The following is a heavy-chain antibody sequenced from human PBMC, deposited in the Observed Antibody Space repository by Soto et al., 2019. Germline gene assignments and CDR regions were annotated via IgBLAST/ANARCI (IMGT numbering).Heavy chain of an antibody. CDR3: AAYDSSPYYYGMDV. D-gene: IGHD3-3*01. Sequence: SETLSLTCTVSGGYISSSSYYWGWIRQPPGKGLEWIGSIYYSGSTYYNPSLKSRVTISVDTSKNQFSLKLSSVTAADTAVYYCAAYDSSPYYYGMDVWGQGTTVTVSS. CDR2: IYYSGST. CDR1: GGYISSSSYY. V-gene: IGHV4-39*01. J-gene: IGHJ6*02.